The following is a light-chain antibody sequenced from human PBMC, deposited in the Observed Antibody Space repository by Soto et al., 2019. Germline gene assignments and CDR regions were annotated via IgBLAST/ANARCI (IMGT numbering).Light chain of an antibody. J-gene: IGLJ1*01. CDR3: NSYTGPTPLYV. CDR2: DVS. V-gene: IGLV2-14*01. CDR1: SSDIGSYNY. Sequence: QSVLTQPASVSGSPGQSITISCTGTSSDIGSYNYVSWYQQYPGKAPKLMIYDVSNRPSGVSNRFSGSKSGNTASLTIPWLRTEDGANYYCNSYTGPTPLYVLETGTKATAL.